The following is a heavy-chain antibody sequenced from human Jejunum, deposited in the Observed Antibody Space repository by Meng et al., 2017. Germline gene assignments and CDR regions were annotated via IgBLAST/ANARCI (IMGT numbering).Heavy chain of an antibody. D-gene: IGHD6-19*01. J-gene: IGHJ4*02. V-gene: IGHV3-48*03. Sequence: GGSLRLSCGATGISFSRYEMNWVRQAPGKGPEWISYISNSGNTLYYSDSVKGRFTISRDTATNQPFLQMNSLRADDTAIYYCARASGWRGFFFDKWGQGTLVTVSS. CDR1: GISFSRYE. CDR3: ARASGWRGFFFDK. CDR2: ISNSGNTL.